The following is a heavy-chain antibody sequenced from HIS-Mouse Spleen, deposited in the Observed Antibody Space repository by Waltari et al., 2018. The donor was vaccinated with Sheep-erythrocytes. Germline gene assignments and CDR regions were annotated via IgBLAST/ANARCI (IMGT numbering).Heavy chain of an antibody. D-gene: IGHD3-3*01. CDR2: IYPGYSDT. CDR3: ARRTYYDFWSGYYTDAFDI. V-gene: IGHV5-51*03. CDR1: GYSFTSYW. Sequence: EVQLVQSGAEVKKPGESLKISCKGSGYSFTSYWIGWVRQMPGKGLEWMGIIYPGYSDTRYSPSFQGQVTISADKSISTAYLQWSSLKASDTAMYYCARRTYYDFWSGYYTDAFDIWGQGTMVTVSS. J-gene: IGHJ3*02.